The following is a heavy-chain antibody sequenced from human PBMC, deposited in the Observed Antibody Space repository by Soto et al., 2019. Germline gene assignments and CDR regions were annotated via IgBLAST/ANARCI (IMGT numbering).Heavy chain of an antibody. CDR1: GGSISSGGYS. J-gene: IGHJ4*02. CDR2: IYHTGST. V-gene: IGHV4-30-2*01. CDR3: ASSHAGAHITAAVH. D-gene: IGHD6-13*01. Sequence: QLQLQESGSGLVKPSQTLSLTCAVSGGSISSGGYSWSWIRQPPGKGLEWIGYIYHTGSTYYNPSLKMRVTISVDRSKNQFSLKLSSVTAADTAVYYCASSHAGAHITAAVHWGQGTLVTVSS.